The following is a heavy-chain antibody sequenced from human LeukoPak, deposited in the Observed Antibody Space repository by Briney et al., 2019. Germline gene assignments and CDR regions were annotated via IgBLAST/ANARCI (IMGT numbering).Heavy chain of an antibody. D-gene: IGHD1-26*01. Sequence: SETLSLTCAVYGGSFSGYYWSWIRQPPGKGLEWIGEINHSRSTNYNPSLKSRVTISVDTSKNQFSLKLSSVTAADTAVYYCARKWGYFDYWGQGTLVTVSS. V-gene: IGHV4-34*01. J-gene: IGHJ4*02. CDR1: GGSFSGYY. CDR3: ARKWGYFDY. CDR2: INHSRST.